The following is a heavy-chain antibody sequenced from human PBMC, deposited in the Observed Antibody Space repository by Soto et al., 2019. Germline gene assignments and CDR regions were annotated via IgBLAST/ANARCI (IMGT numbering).Heavy chain of an antibody. CDR3: ARVSGSYYYGMDV. J-gene: IGHJ6*02. CDR1: GGSISSSNW. D-gene: IGHD1-26*01. Sequence: QVQLQESGPGLVKPSGTLSLTCAVSGGSISSSNWWSWVRQPPGKGLEWIGEIYHSGSTNYNPSLNSRITISVDKSKNQFSLKLSSVTAADTAVYYCARVSGSYYYGMDVWGQGTTVTVSS. V-gene: IGHV4-4*02. CDR2: IYHSGST.